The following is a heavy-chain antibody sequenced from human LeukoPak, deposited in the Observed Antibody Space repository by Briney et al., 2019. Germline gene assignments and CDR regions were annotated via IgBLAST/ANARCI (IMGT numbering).Heavy chain of an antibody. CDR3: AREASYLEMATPFDY. J-gene: IGHJ4*02. D-gene: IGHD5-24*01. CDR1: GFTFDDYA. Sequence: GGSLRLSCAASGFTFDDYAMHWVRQAPGKGLVWVSRINTDGSSTSYADSVKGRFTISRDNAKNTLYLQMNSLRAEDTAVYYCAREASYLEMATPFDYWGQGTLVTVSS. V-gene: IGHV3-74*01. CDR2: INTDGSST.